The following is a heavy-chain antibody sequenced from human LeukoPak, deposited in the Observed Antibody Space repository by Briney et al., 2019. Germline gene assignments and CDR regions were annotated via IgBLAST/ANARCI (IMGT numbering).Heavy chain of an antibody. CDR2: IKTDGSIT. CDR1: GFSFSVYW. D-gene: IGHD4/OR15-4a*01. Sequence: GGSLRLSCAASGFSFSVYWMHWVRQAPGKGPVWVSRIKTDGSITDYADFVKGRFTISRDNAKNTLYLQMNSLRAEDTAVYYCARTPTGAHYYYYYMDVWGKGTTVTISS. J-gene: IGHJ6*03. V-gene: IGHV3-74*01. CDR3: ARTPTGAHYYYYYMDV.